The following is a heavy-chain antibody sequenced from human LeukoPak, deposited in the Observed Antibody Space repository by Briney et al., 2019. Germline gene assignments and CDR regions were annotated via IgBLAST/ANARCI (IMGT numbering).Heavy chain of an antibody. D-gene: IGHD6-19*01. V-gene: IGHV4-38-2*01. CDR1: GYSISSGYY. CDR3: ARGYSSGWYDAFDI. J-gene: IGHJ3*02. CDR2: IYHSGST. Sequence: SETLSLTCAVSGYSISSGYYWGWIRQPPGKGLEWIGSIYHSGSTYYSPSLKSRVTISVDTSKNQFSLKLSSVTAADTAVYYCARGYSSGWYDAFDIWGQGTMVTVSS.